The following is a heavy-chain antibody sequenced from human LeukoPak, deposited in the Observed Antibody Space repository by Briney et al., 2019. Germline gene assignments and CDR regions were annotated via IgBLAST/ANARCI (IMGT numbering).Heavy chain of an antibody. CDR1: GGSISSGGYY. V-gene: IGHV4-31*03. D-gene: IGHD3-10*01. CDR2: IYYSGST. CDR3: ARGYYYGSGSNNWFDP. Sequence: PSETLSLTCTVSGGSISSGGYYWGWIGQHPGKGLEWIAYIYYSGSTYYNPSLKSRVTISVDTSKNQFSLKLSSVTAADTAVYYCARGYYYGSGSNNWFDPWGQGTLVTVSS. J-gene: IGHJ5*02.